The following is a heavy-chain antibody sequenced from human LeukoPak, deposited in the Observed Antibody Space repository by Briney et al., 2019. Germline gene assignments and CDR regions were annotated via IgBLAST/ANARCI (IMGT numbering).Heavy chain of an antibody. J-gene: IGHJ6*02. Sequence: PSETLSLTCTVSGGSISSNSYYYWGWIRQPPGKGPEWIGSIDNSGTTWIGRTDNSDNSDTSLKSRVTISVDTSKNQFSMVLTSVTAADTAVYYCARLGGAHFKGGMDVWGQGTTVTVSS. V-gene: IGHV4-39*07. CDR2: IDNSGTT. D-gene: IGHD3-10*01. CDR1: GGSISSNSYYY. CDR3: ARLGGAHFKGGMDV.